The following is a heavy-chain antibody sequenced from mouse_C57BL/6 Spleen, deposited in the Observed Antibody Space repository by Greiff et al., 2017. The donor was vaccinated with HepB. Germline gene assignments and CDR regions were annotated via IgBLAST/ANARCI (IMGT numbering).Heavy chain of an antibody. CDR3: AREAILTPRYFDY. J-gene: IGHJ2*01. Sequence: EVKLVESGGGFVKPGGSLKLSCAASGFTFSSYAMSWVRQTPEKRLEWIATINDGGSYTYYPNNVKGRFTISIDNATNTLYLQMSLLKSEDTAMYYCAREAILTPRYFDYWGQGTTLTVSS. D-gene: IGHD2-5*01. V-gene: IGHV5-4*01. CDR1: GFTFSSYA. CDR2: INDGGSYT.